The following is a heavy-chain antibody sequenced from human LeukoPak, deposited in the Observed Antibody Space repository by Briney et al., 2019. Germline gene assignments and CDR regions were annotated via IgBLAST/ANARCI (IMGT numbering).Heavy chain of an antibody. V-gene: IGHV3-11*01. D-gene: IGHD6-6*01. CDR3: ASSSNYYYYGMDV. J-gene: IGHJ6*02. CDR1: GFTFTKYW. CDR2: ISSSGSTI. Sequence: GGSLRLSCAASGFTFTKYWMTWVRQAPGKGLEWVSYISSSGSTIYYADSVKGRFTISRDNAKNSLYLQMNSLRAEDTAVYYCASSSNYYYYGMDVWGQGTTVTVSS.